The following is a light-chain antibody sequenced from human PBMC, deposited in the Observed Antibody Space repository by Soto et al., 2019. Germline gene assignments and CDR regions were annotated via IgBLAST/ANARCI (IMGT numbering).Light chain of an antibody. V-gene: IGLV2-14*01. J-gene: IGLJ1*01. Sequence: QSALTQPASVSGSPGQSMTVSGTLRSIDFGGYNYVSWYQQHPGKAPKLMIYEVSNRPSGVSNRFSGSKSGNTASLTISGLQAEDEADYYCSSYTSSSTLPYVFGTGTKVTVL. CDR1: SIDFGGYNY. CDR2: EVS. CDR3: SSYTSSSTLPYV.